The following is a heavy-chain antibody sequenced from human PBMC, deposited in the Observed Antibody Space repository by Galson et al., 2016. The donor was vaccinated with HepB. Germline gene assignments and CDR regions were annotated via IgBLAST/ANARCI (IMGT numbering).Heavy chain of an antibody. CDR1: GGSISSYY. D-gene: IGHD6-13*01. CDR2: IYYSGST. J-gene: IGHJ6*02. V-gene: IGHV4-59*01. Sequence: SETLSLTCSVSGGSISSYYWSWIRQPPGKGLEWIGYIYYSGSTNYNPSLKSRVTISVDTSKNQFSLKLSSVTAADTAVYYCARSGRWSSTPPVWGQGTTVTVSS. CDR3: ARSGRWSSTPPV.